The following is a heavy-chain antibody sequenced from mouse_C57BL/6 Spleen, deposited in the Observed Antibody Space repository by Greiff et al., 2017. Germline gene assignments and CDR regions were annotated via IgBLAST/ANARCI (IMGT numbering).Heavy chain of an antibody. CDR1: GYTFTSYW. D-gene: IGHD2-4*01. Sequence: VQLQQPGAELVKPGASVKLSCKASGYTFTSYWMHWVKQRPGQGLEWIGMIHPNSGSTNYNEKFKGKATLTVDKSSSTAYMQLSSLTSEDSAVYYCARRGDYEGYFDVWGTGTTVTVSS. V-gene: IGHV1-64*01. CDR3: ARRGDYEGYFDV. J-gene: IGHJ1*03. CDR2: IHPNSGST.